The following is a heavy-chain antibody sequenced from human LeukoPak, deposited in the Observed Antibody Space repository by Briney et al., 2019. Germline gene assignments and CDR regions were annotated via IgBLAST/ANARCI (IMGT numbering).Heavy chain of an antibody. D-gene: IGHD1-26*01. V-gene: IGHV4-59*08. J-gene: IGHJ4*02. CDR2: IYYSGST. CDR1: GGSIRSYY. CDR3: ACYSAPGGWGVFDY. Sequence: SETLSLTCTVSGGSIRSYYWSWVRQPPGEGLERIGYIYYSGSTKYNPSLESRVSISVDTSRNEFSLKLTSVTAADTAIYYCACYSAPGGWGVFDYWGRGTLVTVSS.